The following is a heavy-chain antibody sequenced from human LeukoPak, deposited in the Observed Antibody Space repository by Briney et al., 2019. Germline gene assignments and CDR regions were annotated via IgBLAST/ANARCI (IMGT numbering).Heavy chain of an antibody. CDR3: TTQKPYGDYGVGRFDP. CDR1: GFTFSSYG. D-gene: IGHD4-17*01. Sequence: GGSLRLSCAASGFTFSSYGMHWVRQAPGKGLEWVGRIKSKTDGGTTDYTAPVKGRFTISRDDSKNTLYLQMNSLKTEDTAVYYCTTQKPYGDYGVGRFDPWGQGTLVTVSS. V-gene: IGHV3-15*01. CDR2: IKSKTDGGTT. J-gene: IGHJ5*02.